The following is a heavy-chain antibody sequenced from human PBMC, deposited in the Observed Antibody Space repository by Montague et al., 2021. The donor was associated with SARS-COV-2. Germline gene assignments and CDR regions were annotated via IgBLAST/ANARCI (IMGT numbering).Heavy chain of an antibody. Sequence: SETLSLTCAVYRGSVKSYYWTWIRQAPGKGLAWIGEINHSGTTNYNPSLKSRVTMSIDASKRQFSLRLNSVSAADTAVYFCARGRPVQGSIRHFVSVSFGVLDLWGPGSLVIVS. CDR1: RGSVKSYY. V-gene: IGHV4-34*01. D-gene: IGHD3-16*01. J-gene: IGHJ4*03. CDR3: ARGRPVQGSIRHFVSVSFGVLDL. CDR2: INHSGTT.